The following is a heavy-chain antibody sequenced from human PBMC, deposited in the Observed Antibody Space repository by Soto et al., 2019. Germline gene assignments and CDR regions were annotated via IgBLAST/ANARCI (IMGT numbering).Heavy chain of an antibody. Sequence: HPGGSLRLSCAASGFTFSGYAMSWVRQAPGKGLEWVSAISGSGGSTYYADSVKGRFTISRDNSKNTLYLQMNSLRAEDTAVYYCAKARRYCSGGSCSGHYGDYDFDYWGQGTLVTVSS. CDR3: AKARRYCSGGSCSGHYGDYDFDY. D-gene: IGHD2-15*01. CDR1: GFTFSGYA. V-gene: IGHV3-23*01. CDR2: ISGSGGST. J-gene: IGHJ4*02.